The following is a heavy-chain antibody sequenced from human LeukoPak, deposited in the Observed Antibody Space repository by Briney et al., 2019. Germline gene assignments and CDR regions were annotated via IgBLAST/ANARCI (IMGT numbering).Heavy chain of an antibody. J-gene: IGHJ5*02. V-gene: IGHV4-59*01. D-gene: IGHD1-7*01. CDR1: GGSINRDY. CDR2: IHYNGIT. Sequence: SETLSLTCTVSGGSINRDYWTWIWQPPGKGLEWIGYIHYNGITNYNPSLKSRVSISQDTSKNQFSLKVTSLTAADTGVYYCARDKGTNWFDPWGQGTLVTVSS. CDR3: ARDKGTNWFDP.